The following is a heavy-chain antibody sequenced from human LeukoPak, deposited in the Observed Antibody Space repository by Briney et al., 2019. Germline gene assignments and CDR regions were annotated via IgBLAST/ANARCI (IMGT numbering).Heavy chain of an antibody. V-gene: IGHV1-2*02. CDR2: INLNSGGT. CDR1: GYTFTGYY. D-gene: IGHD6-19*01. CDR3: ARDEAVAGTDY. J-gene: IGHJ4*02. Sequence: ASVKVSCKASGYTFTGYYMHWVRQAPGQGLEWMGWINLNSGGTNYAQKFQGRVTMTRDTSISTAYMELSRLRSDDTAVYYCARDEAVAGTDYWGQGTLVTVSS.